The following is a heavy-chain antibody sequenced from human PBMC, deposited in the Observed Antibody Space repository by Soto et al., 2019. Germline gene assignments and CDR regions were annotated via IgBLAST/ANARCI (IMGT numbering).Heavy chain of an antibody. CDR2: IYYSGST. CDR1: GGSICSGDYY. V-gene: IGHV4-30-4*01. D-gene: IGHD3-3*01. CDR3: AGAFHYDFWSGYFRRSDYYYGMDV. J-gene: IGHJ6*02. Sequence: QVQLQESGPGLVKPSQTLSLTCTVSGGSICSGDYYWSWIRQPPGKGLEWIGYIYYSGSTYYNPSLKSRVTISVDTSKNQFSLKLSSVTAADTAVYYCAGAFHYDFWSGYFRRSDYYYGMDVWGQGTTVTVSS.